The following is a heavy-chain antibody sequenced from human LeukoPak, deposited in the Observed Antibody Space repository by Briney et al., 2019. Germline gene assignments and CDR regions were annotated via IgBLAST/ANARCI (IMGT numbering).Heavy chain of an antibody. V-gene: IGHV3-74*01. CDR2: INSDGSGT. J-gene: IGHJ3*01. CDR1: GFTFSSNW. Sequence: GGSLRLSCAASGFTFSSNWMHWVRQGPGKGLVWVSRINSDGSGTSYADSVKGRFTISRDNAKNTLYLQMNSLRAEDTAVYYRARAGEGLLAYSFDLWGQGTMVTVSS. D-gene: IGHD1-26*01. CDR3: ARAGEGLLAYSFDL.